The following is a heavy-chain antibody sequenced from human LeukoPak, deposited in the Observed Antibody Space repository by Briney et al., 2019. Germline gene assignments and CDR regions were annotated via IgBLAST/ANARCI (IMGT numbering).Heavy chain of an antibody. J-gene: IGHJ6*02. D-gene: IGHD2-15*01. CDR3: AREVLPLHYGMDV. CDR2: IKQDGSEK. Sequence: GGSLRLSCAASGFTVSSNYMSWVRQAPGKGLEWVANIKQDGSEKYYVDSVKGRFTISRDNAKNSLYLQMNSLRAEDTAVYYCAREVLPLHYGMDVWGQGTTVTVSS. CDR1: GFTVSSNY. V-gene: IGHV3-7*03.